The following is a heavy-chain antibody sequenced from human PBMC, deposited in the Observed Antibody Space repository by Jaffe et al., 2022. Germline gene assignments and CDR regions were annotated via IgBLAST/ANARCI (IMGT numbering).Heavy chain of an antibody. CDR2: SDTNTGNP. J-gene: IGHJ1*01. V-gene: IGHV7-4-1*02. CDR1: GYTFNSYS. CDR3: SVKCSETPYKFGC. Sequence: QVQLVQSGSELKTPGASVKISCKASGYTFNSYSMNWVRQAPGQGLEWMGWSDTNTGNPTYAQGFTGRFVFSLDKSVTTAYLQISDLKAEDTAVYYCSVKCSETPYKFGCWGQGTLVTVSS. D-gene: IGHD3-10*02.